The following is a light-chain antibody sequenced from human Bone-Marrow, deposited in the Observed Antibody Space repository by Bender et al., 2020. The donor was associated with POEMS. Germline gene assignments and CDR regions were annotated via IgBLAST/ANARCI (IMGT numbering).Light chain of an antibody. CDR1: SSDIGGFNY. Sequence: QSALTQPASVSGSPGQSITISCTGTSSDIGGFNYVSWYQQHPGKAPKLLIYDVSRRPSGLSTRFSGSRSGTSASLAISGLQSEDEADYYCAVWDDSLNGWVFGGGTKLTVL. V-gene: IGLV2-14*03. J-gene: IGLJ3*02. CDR2: DVS. CDR3: AVWDDSLNGWV.